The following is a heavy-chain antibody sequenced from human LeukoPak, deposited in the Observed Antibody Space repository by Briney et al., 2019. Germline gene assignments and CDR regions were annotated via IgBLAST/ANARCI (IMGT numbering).Heavy chain of an antibody. CDR1: GGSISTSSYY. Sequence: SETLSLTCTVPGGSISTSSYYWGWIRQPPGKGLEWIGSIYYSGSTYYNPSLKSRVTISVDTSKNQFSLKLSSVTAADTAVYYCARDVFFRAHNWFDPWGQGTLVTVSS. D-gene: IGHD2/OR15-2a*01. CDR3: ARDVFFRAHNWFDP. CDR2: IYYSGST. J-gene: IGHJ5*02. V-gene: IGHV4-39*02.